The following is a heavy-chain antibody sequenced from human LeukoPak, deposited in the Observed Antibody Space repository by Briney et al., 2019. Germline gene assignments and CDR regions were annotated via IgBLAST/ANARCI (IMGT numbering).Heavy chain of an antibody. CDR1: GGSISSSN. V-gene: IGHV3-30-3*01. Sequence: LSLTCAVSGGSISSSNWWSWVRQAPGKGLEWVAVISYDGSNKYYADSVKGRFTISRDNSKNTLYLQMNSLRAEDTAVYYCARGDVTIFGVVINNHYFDYWGQGTLVTVSS. CDR2: ISYDGSNK. D-gene: IGHD3-3*01. CDR3: ARGDVTIFGVVINNHYFDY. J-gene: IGHJ4*02.